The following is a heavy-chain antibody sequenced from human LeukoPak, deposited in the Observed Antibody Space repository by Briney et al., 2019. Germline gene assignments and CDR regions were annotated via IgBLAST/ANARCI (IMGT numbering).Heavy chain of an antibody. Sequence: PEASVKVSCKASGYTFTSYAMHWARQAPGQRLEWMGWINAGNGNTKYSQKFQGRVTITRDTSASTAYMELSSLRSEDTAVYYCARSAAGYDYFDYWGQGTLVTVSS. V-gene: IGHV1-3*01. D-gene: IGHD6-13*01. CDR3: ARSAAGYDYFDY. J-gene: IGHJ4*02. CDR1: GYTFTSYA. CDR2: INAGNGNT.